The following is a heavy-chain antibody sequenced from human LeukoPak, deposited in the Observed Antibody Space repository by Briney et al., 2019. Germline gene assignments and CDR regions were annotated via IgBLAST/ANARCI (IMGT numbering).Heavy chain of an antibody. D-gene: IGHD4-17*01. CDR1: GFTFSSHS. Sequence: GGSLRLSCVASGFTFSSHSMNWVRQAPGKGLEWVSSISSSSSYIYYADSVKGRFTISRDNAKNSLYLQMNSLRAEDTAVYYCARGAGDYLYYFDYWGQGALVTVSS. CDR2: ISSSSSYI. CDR3: ARGAGDYLYYFDY. J-gene: IGHJ4*02. V-gene: IGHV3-21*01.